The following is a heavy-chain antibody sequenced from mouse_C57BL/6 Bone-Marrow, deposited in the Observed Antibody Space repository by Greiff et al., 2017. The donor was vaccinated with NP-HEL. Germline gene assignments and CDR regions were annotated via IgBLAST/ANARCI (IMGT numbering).Heavy chain of an antibody. CDR3: AREDYDFF. D-gene: IGHD2-4*01. Sequence: VQLQQPGAELVRPGSSVKLSCKASGYTFTSYWMHWVKQRPIQGLEWIGNIDPSDSETPYNQKFKDKATLTVDKSSSTAYMQLSSLTSEDSSVYYCAREDYDFFWGKGTPVTVSA. CDR1: GYTFTSYW. V-gene: IGHV1-52*01. CDR2: IDPSDSET. J-gene: IGHJ1*03.